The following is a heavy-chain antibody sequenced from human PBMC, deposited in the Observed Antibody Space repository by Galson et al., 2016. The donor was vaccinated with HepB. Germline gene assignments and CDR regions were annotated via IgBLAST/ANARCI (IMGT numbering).Heavy chain of an antibody. CDR2: IYYRGTT. Sequence: SETLSLTCTVSGGSVSNGTYYWSWIRQPPGKGLEWIGYIYYRGTTNYNPSLKTRVTMSVDTSKNQFSLKLRSVTAADTAVYYCARDYLSYVYSDYYGIDVWGQGTTVTVSS. CDR3: ARDYLSYVYSDYYGIDV. D-gene: IGHD3-16*01. V-gene: IGHV4-61*01. CDR1: GGSVSNGTYY. J-gene: IGHJ6*02.